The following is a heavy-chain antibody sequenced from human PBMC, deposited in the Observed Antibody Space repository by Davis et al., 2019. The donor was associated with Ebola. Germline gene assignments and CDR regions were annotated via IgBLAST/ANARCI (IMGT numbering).Heavy chain of an antibody. J-gene: IGHJ4*02. CDR1: GFTFSSYG. V-gene: IGHV3-30*03. D-gene: IGHD5-24*01. CDR2: ISYDGSNK. Sequence: PGGSLRLSCAASGFTFSSYGMHWVRQAPGKGLEWVAVISYDGSNKYYADSVKGRFIISRDNSKNTLYLQMNSLRAEDTAVYYCARAQEMATNVPGYWGQGTVVIVSS. CDR3: ARAQEMATNVPGY.